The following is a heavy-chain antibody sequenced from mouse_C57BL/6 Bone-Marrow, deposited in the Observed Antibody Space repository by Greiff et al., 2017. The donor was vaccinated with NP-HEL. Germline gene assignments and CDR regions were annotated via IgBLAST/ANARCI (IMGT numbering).Heavy chain of an antibody. CDR2: INPNNGGT. CDR1: GYTFTDYN. V-gene: IGHV1-22*01. Sequence: EVQLQQSGPELVKPGASVKMSCKASGYTFTDYNMHWVKQSHGKSLEWIGYINPNNGGTSYNQKFKGKATLTVNKSSSTAYMELRSLTSEDSAVYYCARKKDWENYFDYWGQGTTLTVSS. D-gene: IGHD4-1*01. CDR3: ARKKDWENYFDY. J-gene: IGHJ2*01.